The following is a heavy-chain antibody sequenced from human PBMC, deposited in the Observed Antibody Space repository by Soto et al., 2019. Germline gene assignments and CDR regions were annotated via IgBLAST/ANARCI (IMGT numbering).Heavy chain of an antibody. Sequence: QVQLVESGGGVVQPGRSLRLSCAGSGFSFSRFAIHWVRQAPGKGLEWVAVITYDGSNQYYADSVKGRFTVSRDNSKSMVYLQMNSLRSEDTAVYYCARLFGCYNENHDDECDIWGRGTMVPVSS. V-gene: IGHV3-30-3*01. CDR3: ARLFGCYNENHDDECDI. D-gene: IGHD3-10*02. CDR1: GFSFSRFA. CDR2: ITYDGSNQ. J-gene: IGHJ3*02.